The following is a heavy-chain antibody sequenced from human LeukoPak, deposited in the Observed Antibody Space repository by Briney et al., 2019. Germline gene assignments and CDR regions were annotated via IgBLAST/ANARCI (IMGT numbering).Heavy chain of an antibody. CDR2: IYYSGST. CDR1: GDSISSYY. D-gene: IGHD2-15*01. V-gene: IGHV4-59*01. J-gene: IGHJ5*02. CDR3: ARDLCSGGSCYPGWFDP. Sequence: SETLSLTCTVSGDSISSYYWSWIRQPPGKGLEWIGYIYYSGSTIYNPSLNSRVTISVDTSKNQFSLKLTSVTAADTAMYYCARDLCSGGSCYPGWFDPWGQGTLVTVSS.